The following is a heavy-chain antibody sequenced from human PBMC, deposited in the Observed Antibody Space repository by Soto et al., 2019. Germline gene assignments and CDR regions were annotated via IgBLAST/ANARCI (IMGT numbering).Heavy chain of an antibody. Sequence: TVSGDFMRISDYYWDWIRQTRGSGLEWVGRVYHSGPTYYRPPIQERVTMSADTSKNTLSLELRCVNAADTGVYYWARGPPMIMGTTVGPRDYDFDYWGEGTPVTVSS. CDR1: GDFMRISDYY. CDR2: VYHSGPT. D-gene: IGHD3-16*01. V-gene: IGHV4-39*02. J-gene: IGHJ4*02. CDR3: ARGPPMIMGTTVGPRDYDFDY.